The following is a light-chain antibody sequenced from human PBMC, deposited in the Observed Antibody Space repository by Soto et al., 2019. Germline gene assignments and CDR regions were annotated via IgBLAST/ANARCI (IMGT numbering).Light chain of an antibody. Sequence: EIVLTQSPGTLSLSPGERATLSCGASQTVYSNYLAWYQQKPGQAPRLLIYGASSRATGIPDRFSGSGSGTDFTLTISRLEPEDFAVYYCHQYDSWTFGQGTKVDIK. CDR2: GAS. J-gene: IGKJ1*01. CDR1: QTVYSNY. V-gene: IGKV3-20*01. CDR3: HQYDSWT.